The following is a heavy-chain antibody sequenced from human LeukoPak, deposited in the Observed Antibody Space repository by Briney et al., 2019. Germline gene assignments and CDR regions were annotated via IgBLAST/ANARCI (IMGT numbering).Heavy chain of an antibody. CDR3: AKDPPSPLLWFGERDY. J-gene: IGHJ4*02. Sequence: PGGSLRLSCAASGFTFSNYALSWVRQAPGKGLELVSAIGGSGSSTYYADSVKGRFTISRDNSKSTLYLQMNSLRAEDTAVYYCAKDPPSPLLWFGERDYWGQGTLVTVSS. D-gene: IGHD3-10*01. V-gene: IGHV3-23*01. CDR2: IGGSGSST. CDR1: GFTFSNYA.